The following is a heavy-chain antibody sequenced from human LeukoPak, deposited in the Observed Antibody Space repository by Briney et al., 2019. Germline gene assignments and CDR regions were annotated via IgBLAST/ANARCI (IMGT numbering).Heavy chain of an antibody. CDR1: GYTFIGYY. CDR2: INPNSGNP. Sequence: ASVKVSCKASGYTFIGYYMHWVRQAPGQGLEWMGWINPNSGNPTYAQGFTGRFVFSLDTSVSTAYLQISSLKAEDTAVYYCARLRGREYFDYWGQGTLVTVSS. D-gene: IGHD3-16*01. V-gene: IGHV7-4-1*02. CDR3: ARLRGREYFDY. J-gene: IGHJ4*02.